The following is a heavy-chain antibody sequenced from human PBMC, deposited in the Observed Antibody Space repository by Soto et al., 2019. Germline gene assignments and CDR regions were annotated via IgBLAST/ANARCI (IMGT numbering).Heavy chain of an antibody. Sequence: GGTLRLSCAASGFSFVNYAMNWVRQAPGKGLEWVSGLSGSGTSTYYADSVKGRFTISRDNSRDTLFLQMNSLTADDTAVYYCAKATTNGGWFNPFDSWGQGALVTVSS. CDR3: AKATTNGGWFNPFDS. CDR2: LSGSGTST. V-gene: IGHV3-23*01. D-gene: IGHD6-19*01. J-gene: IGHJ4*02. CDR1: GFSFVNYA.